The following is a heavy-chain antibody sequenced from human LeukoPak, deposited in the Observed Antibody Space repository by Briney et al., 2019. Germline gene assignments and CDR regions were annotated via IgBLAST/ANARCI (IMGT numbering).Heavy chain of an antibody. CDR2: IRYDGSNK. J-gene: IGHJ4*02. D-gene: IGHD3-16*02. Sequence: GGSLRLSCAASGFTFSSYGMYWVRQAPGKGLEWVAFIRYDGSNKYYADSVKGRFTVSRDNSKNTLYLQMKSLRAEDTAVYYCVRDRGISFYFDYWGQGTLVTVSS. V-gene: IGHV3-30*02. CDR1: GFTFSSYG. CDR3: VRDRGISFYFDY.